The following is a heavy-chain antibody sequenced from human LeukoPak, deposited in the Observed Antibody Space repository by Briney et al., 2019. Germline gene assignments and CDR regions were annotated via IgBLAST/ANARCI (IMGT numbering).Heavy chain of an antibody. Sequence: ASVKVSCKASGYTFPSYDINWVRQATGHALEWMGWMNPNSGNTGYAQQFQGRVTMARNTSISTAYMELSSLRSEDTAVYYCARVRFRWQGHRVYYFDYWGQGTLVTVSS. J-gene: IGHJ4*02. CDR3: ARVRFRWQGHRVYYFDY. V-gene: IGHV1-8*01. CDR2: MNPNSGNT. CDR1: GYTFPSYD. D-gene: IGHD4-23*01.